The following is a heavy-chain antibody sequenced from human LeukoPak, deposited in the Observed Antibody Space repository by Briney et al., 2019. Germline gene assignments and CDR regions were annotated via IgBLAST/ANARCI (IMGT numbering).Heavy chain of an antibody. Sequence: GASVKVSCKASGYTFTSYDINWVRQATGQGLEWMGWMNPNSGNTGYAQKFQGRVTITRNTSISTAYMELSSLRSEDTAVYYCARTKSRAPWNWFDPWGQGTLVTVSS. CDR2: MNPNSGNT. CDR1: GYTFTSYD. J-gene: IGHJ5*02. CDR3: ARTKSRAPWNWFDP. V-gene: IGHV1-8*03.